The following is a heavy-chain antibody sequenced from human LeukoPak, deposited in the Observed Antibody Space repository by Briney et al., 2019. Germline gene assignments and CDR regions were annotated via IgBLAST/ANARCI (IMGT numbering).Heavy chain of an antibody. CDR2: IYPGDSDT. D-gene: IGHD1-26*01. J-gene: IGHJ5*02. CDR3: ARRIGSYYEENWFDP. CDR1: GYSFTSYW. Sequence: GESLKISCKGSGYSFTSYWIGWVRQMPGKGLEWMGIIYPGDSDTRYSPSFQGQGTISADKSISTAYLQWSSLKASDTAMYYCARRIGSYYEENWFDPWGQGTLVTVSS. V-gene: IGHV5-51*01.